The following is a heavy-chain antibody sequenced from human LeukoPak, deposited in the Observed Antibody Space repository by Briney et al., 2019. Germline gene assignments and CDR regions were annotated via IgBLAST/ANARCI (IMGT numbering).Heavy chain of an antibody. CDR3: ARELPGPRFFDY. Sequence: VRQAPXQGXXWMGWINPNSGGTNYAQKFQGRVTMTRDTSISTAYMELSRLRSDDTAVYYCARELPGPRFFDYWGQGTLVTVSS. J-gene: IGHJ4*02. CDR2: INPNSGGT. V-gene: IGHV1-2*02.